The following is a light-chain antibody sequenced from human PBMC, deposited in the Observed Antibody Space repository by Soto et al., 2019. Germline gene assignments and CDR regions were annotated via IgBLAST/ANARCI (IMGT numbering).Light chain of an antibody. Sequence: EIVMTQSPATLSVSPGESATLSCRASQNIRSHLAWYQLRPGQAPRLLIYASSTRATGIPARFIGSGSGTEFTLTSSSLQSEDFALYLCQQYNVWPGWTFGQGTKVGVK. V-gene: IGKV3-15*01. CDR1: QNIRSH. CDR2: ASS. CDR3: QQYNVWPGWT. J-gene: IGKJ1*01.